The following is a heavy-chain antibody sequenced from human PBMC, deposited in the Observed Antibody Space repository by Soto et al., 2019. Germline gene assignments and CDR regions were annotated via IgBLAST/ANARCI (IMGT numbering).Heavy chain of an antibody. CDR1: GGSFSGYY. Sequence: SETLSLTCAVYGGSFSGYYWSWIRQPPGKGLDWFGEVILSVSTNYNPSLKSRVTISLDTSKNQFSLKLSSVTAADTAVYYCGWFGNGNWFDPWGQGTLVTVSS. J-gene: IGHJ5*02. D-gene: IGHD3-10*01. CDR3: GWFGNGNWFDP. CDR2: VILSVST. V-gene: IGHV4-34*12.